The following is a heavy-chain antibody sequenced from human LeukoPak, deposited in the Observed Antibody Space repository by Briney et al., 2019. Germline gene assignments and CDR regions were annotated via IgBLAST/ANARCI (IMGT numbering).Heavy chain of an antibody. J-gene: IGHJ6*02. Sequence: GRSLRLSCAASGFTFSSYAMHWVRQAPGKGLGWVAVISYDGSNKYYADSVKGRFTISRDNSKNTLYLQMNSLRAEDTAVYYCARDKTMIVVVTYYYGMDVWGQGTTVTVSS. D-gene: IGHD3-22*01. CDR1: GFTFSSYA. V-gene: IGHV3-30-3*01. CDR2: ISYDGSNK. CDR3: ARDKTMIVVVTYYYGMDV.